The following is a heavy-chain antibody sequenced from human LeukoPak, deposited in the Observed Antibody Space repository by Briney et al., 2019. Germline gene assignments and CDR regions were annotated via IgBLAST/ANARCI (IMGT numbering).Heavy chain of an antibody. V-gene: IGHV1-24*01. CDR2: FDPEDGET. Sequence: ASVKVSCKVSGYTLTELSMHWVRQAPGKGLEWMGGFDPEDGETIYAQKFQGRVTMTEDTSTDTAYMELSSLRSEDTAVNYCATPNYYDSSGYWVYWGQGTLVTVSS. D-gene: IGHD3-22*01. CDR3: ATPNYYDSSGYWVY. CDR1: GYTLTELS. J-gene: IGHJ4*02.